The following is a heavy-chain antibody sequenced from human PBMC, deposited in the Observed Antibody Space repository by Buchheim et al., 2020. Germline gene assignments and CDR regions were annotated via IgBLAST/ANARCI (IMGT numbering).Heavy chain of an antibody. J-gene: IGHJ6*03. CDR2: MNPNSGNT. CDR1: GYTFTSYD. CDR3: ARGLRVVVVPAARVHYYYMDV. V-gene: IGHV1-8*01. Sequence: QVQLVQSGAEVKKPGASVKVSCKASGYTFTSYDINWVRQATGQGLEWMGWMNPNSGNTGYAQKFQGRVPMTRNTSISTAYMELSSLRSEDTAVYYCARGLRVVVVPAARVHYYYMDVWGKGTT. D-gene: IGHD2-2*01.